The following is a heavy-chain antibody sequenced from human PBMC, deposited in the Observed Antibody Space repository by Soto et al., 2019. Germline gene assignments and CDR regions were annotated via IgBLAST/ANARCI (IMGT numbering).Heavy chain of an antibody. Sequence: ASVKVSCKASGYTLTGYYMHWVRQAPGQGLEWMGWINPNSGGTNYAQKFQGRVTMTRDTSISTAYMELSRLRSDDTAVYYCARAYGWELLEYYGMDVWDQGTTVTVSS. CDR2: INPNSGGT. J-gene: IGHJ6*02. CDR1: GYTLTGYY. D-gene: IGHD1-26*01. V-gene: IGHV1-2*02. CDR3: ARAYGWELLEYYGMDV.